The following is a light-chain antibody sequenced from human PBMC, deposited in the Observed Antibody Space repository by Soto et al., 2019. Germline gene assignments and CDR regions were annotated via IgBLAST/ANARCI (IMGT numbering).Light chain of an antibody. CDR1: QGISSY. J-gene: IGKJ3*01. Sequence: AIRMTQSPSSFSASTGDRVTITCRASQGISSYLAWYQQKPGKAPKLLIYAASTLQSGVPSRFSGSGSGTDFTLTISCLQSEDFATYYCQQYGSSIFTFGPGTKVDIK. CDR2: AAS. V-gene: IGKV1-8*01. CDR3: QQYGSSIFT.